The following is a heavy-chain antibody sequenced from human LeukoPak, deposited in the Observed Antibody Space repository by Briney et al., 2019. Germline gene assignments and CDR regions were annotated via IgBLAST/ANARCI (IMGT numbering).Heavy chain of an antibody. J-gene: IGHJ4*02. CDR1: GYTFTSYA. CDR2: INAGNGNT. D-gene: IGHD6-25*01. V-gene: IGHV1-3*03. Sequence: GSSVKVSCKASGYTFTSYAMHWVRQAPGRRLEWMGWINAGNGNTKYSQEFQGRVTITRDTSASTAYMELSSLRSEDMAVYYCARLKGTRLEGAYYFDYWGQGTLVTVSS. CDR3: ARLKGTRLEGAYYFDY.